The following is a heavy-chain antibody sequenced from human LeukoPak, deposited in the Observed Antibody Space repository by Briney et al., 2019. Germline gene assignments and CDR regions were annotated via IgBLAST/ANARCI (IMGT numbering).Heavy chain of an antibody. CDR1: GGSVSSGSYY. CDR2: IYYSGST. J-gene: IGHJ3*02. CDR3: AGERYYDSMSAFDI. D-gene: IGHD3-22*01. Sequence: SETLSLTCTVSGGSVSSGSYYWSWIRQPPGKGLEWIGYIYYSGSTNYNPSLKSRVTISVDTSKNQFSLKLSSVTAADTAVYYCAGERYYDSMSAFDIWGQGTMVTVSS. V-gene: IGHV4-61*01.